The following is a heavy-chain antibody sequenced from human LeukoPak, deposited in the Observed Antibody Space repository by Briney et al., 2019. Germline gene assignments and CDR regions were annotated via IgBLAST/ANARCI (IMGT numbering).Heavy chain of an antibody. J-gene: IGHJ4*02. CDR1: GYTFTSYY. Sequence: ASVKVSCKASGYTFTSYYMHWVRQAPGQGLEWMGIINPSGGSTSYAQKFQGRVTMTRDTSISTAYMELSRLRSDDTAVYYCARDKSGNSGWYSYFDYWGQGTLVTVSS. V-gene: IGHV1-46*01. D-gene: IGHD6-19*01. CDR3: ARDKSGNSGWYSYFDY. CDR2: INPSGGST.